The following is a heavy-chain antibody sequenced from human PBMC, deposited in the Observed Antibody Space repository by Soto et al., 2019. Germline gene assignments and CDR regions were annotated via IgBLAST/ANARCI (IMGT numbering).Heavy chain of an antibody. D-gene: IGHD1-26*01. Sequence: QVQLVESGGGVVQPGRSLRLSCAASGFTFSSYGMHWVRQAPGKGLEWVAVIWYDGSNKYYADSVKGRFTISRDNSKNTLYLQMDSLRAEDTAVYYCARDLTVGARGTDYWGQGTLVTVSS. CDR1: GFTFSSYG. CDR2: IWYDGSNK. V-gene: IGHV3-33*01. J-gene: IGHJ4*02. CDR3: ARDLTVGARGTDY.